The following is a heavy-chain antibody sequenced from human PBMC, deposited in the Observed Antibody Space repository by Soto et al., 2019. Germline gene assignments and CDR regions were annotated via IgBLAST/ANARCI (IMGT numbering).Heavy chain of an antibody. Sequence: TSETLSLTCAVYGGSFSGYYWSWIRQPPGKGLEWIGEINHSGSTNYNPSLKSRVTISVDTSKNQFSLKLSSVTAADTAVYYCARWSSWATFDYWGQGTLVTVSS. V-gene: IGHV4-34*01. CDR1: GGSFSGYY. CDR2: INHSGST. CDR3: ARWSSWATFDY. J-gene: IGHJ4*02.